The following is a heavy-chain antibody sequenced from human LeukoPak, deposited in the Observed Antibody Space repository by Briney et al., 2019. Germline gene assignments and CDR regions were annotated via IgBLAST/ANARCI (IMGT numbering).Heavy chain of an antibody. J-gene: IGHJ4*02. D-gene: IGHD3-16*01. CDR3: VKEGVEYSYSYGDY. CDR2: ISYDGGDK. V-gene: IGHV3-30*18. Sequence: GGSLRLSCAASGFSFNNYAMYWVRQAPGKGLEWVALISYDGGDKYYAESMRGRITISRDNAENALYLQMNNLRPDDTAFYFCVKEGVEYSYSYGDYWGQGTLVTVSS. CDR1: GFSFNNYA.